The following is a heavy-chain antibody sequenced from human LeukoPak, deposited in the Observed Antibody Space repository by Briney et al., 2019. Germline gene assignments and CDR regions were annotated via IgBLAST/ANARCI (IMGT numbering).Heavy chain of an antibody. V-gene: IGHV1-18*01. CDR3: ARDYRPDLGDHEI. CDR1: GCIFGSYG. CDR2: ISGYDGVT. Sequence: ASVTVSCKASGCIFGSYGMNWVRQAPGQGLEWVGWISGYDGVTNYAQALRGRVTMTTDTSTTTVYMHLRDLRSDDTAVYYCARDYRPDLGDHEIWGQGTMVTVSS. D-gene: IGHD4-17*01. J-gene: IGHJ3*02.